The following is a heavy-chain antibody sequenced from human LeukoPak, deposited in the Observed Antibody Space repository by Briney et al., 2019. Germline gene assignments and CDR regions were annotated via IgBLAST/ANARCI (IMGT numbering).Heavy chain of an antibody. J-gene: IGHJ4*02. V-gene: IGHV3-74*01. D-gene: IGHD7-27*01. Sequence: GGSLRLSCAASGFTFSDYYMSWVRQAPGKGLVWVSRINSDGSSTTYADSVKGRFAISRDNAKNTLFLQVSSLRAEDTAVYYCARAPTNWVYFDSWGQGTLVTVSS. CDR1: GFTFSDYY. CDR3: ARAPTNWVYFDS. CDR2: INSDGSST.